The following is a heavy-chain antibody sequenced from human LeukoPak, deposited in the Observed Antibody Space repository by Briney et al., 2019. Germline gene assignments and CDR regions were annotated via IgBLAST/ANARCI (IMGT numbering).Heavy chain of an antibody. CDR1: GYTFTSYD. CDR2: MNPNSGNT. V-gene: IGHV1-8*03. J-gene: IGHJ1*01. CDR3: ARGGPRVGYFQH. Sequence: ASVKVSCKASGYTFTSYDINWVRQATGQGLEWMGWMNPNSGNTGYAQKFQGRVTITRNTSISTAYMELSSLRSEDTAVYYCARGGPRVGYFQHWGQGTLVTVSS.